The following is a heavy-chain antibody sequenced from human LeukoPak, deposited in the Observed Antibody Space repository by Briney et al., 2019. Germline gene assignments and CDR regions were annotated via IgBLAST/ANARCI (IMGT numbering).Heavy chain of an antibody. CDR3: ARDHSGDAFDI. Sequence: SETLSLTCTVSGGSIGTYYWSWIRQPPGKGLEWIGRIFTTGGANYNPSLKSRVTMSLDTSKNLFSLKLNSVTAADTAVYYCARDHSGDAFDIWGQGTMVTVSS. CDR2: IFTTGGA. V-gene: IGHV4-4*07. J-gene: IGHJ3*02. CDR1: GGSIGTYY. D-gene: IGHD3-10*01.